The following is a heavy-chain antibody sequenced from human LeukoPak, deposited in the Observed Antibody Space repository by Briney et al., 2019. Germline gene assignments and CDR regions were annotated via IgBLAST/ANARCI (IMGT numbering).Heavy chain of an antibody. CDR3: ARRWDRGYSGYDTLDY. Sequence: PSETLSLTCTVSGGSISSYYWSWIRQPPGKGLEWIGYIYYSGSTNYNPSLKSRVTISVDTSKNQFSLKLSSVTAADTAVYYCARRWDRGYSGYDTLDYWGQGTLVTVSS. CDR1: GGSISSYY. CDR2: IYYSGST. V-gene: IGHV4-59*08. J-gene: IGHJ4*02. D-gene: IGHD5-12*01.